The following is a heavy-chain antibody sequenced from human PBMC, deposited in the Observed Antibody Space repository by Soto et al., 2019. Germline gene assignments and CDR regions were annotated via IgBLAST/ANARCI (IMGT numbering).Heavy chain of an antibody. CDR2: ISGSGGST. V-gene: IGHV3-23*01. CDR3: AKGWGCSSTGCYGYYYYYMDV. Sequence: GSLRLSCAASGFTFSSYAMSWVRQAPGKGLEWVSAISGSGGSTYYADSVKGRFTISRDNSKNTLYLQMNSLRAEDTAVYYCAKGWGCSSTGCYGYYYYYMDVWGKGTTVTVPS. J-gene: IGHJ6*03. CDR1: GFTFSSYA. D-gene: IGHD2-2*01.